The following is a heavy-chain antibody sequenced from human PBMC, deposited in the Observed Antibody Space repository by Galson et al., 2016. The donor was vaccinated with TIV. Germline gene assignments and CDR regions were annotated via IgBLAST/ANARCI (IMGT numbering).Heavy chain of an antibody. CDR3: ARMPTKTFDFWRGYDNQIHMDV. J-gene: IGHJ6*03. Sequence: SVKVSCKASGYTLSSYSLNWVRQAPGQGLEWVGWISGYNGNTNSAQKFQGRVTMTTDTSTNTAYMELRSLTSDDTAVYYCARMPTKTFDFWRGYDNQIHMDVWGKGTTVTVSS. CDR2: ISGYNGNT. CDR1: GYTLSSYS. V-gene: IGHV1-18*04. D-gene: IGHD3-3*01.